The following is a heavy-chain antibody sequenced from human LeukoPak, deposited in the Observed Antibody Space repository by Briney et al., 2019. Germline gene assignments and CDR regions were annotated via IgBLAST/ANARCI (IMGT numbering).Heavy chain of an antibody. CDR3: ARDRDSSGYSNDAFDI. Sequence: SGGSLRLSCAASGFTFSSYAMHWVRQAPGKGLEWVAVISYDGSNKYYADSVKGRFTISRDNSKNTLYLQMNSLRAEDTALYYCARDRDSSGYSNDAFDIWGQGTMVTVSS. CDR1: GFTFSSYA. V-gene: IGHV3-30*04. CDR2: ISYDGSNK. J-gene: IGHJ3*02. D-gene: IGHD3-22*01.